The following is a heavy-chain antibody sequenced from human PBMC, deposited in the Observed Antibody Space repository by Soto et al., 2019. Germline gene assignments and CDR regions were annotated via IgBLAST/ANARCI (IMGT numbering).Heavy chain of an antibody. D-gene: IGHD3-10*01. CDR3: AKDSAALWFGELFYYYGMDV. CDR1: GFTFSSYG. V-gene: IGHV3-30*18. Sequence: GGSLRLSCAASGFTFSSYGMHWVRQAPGKGLEWVAVISYDGSNKYYADSVKGRFTISRDNSKNTLYLQMNSLRAEDTAVYYCAKDSAALWFGELFYYYGMDVWGQGTTVTVSS. CDR2: ISYDGSNK. J-gene: IGHJ6*02.